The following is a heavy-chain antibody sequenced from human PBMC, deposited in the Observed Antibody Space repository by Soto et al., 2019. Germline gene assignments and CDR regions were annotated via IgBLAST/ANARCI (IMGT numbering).Heavy chain of an antibody. Sequence: EVQMVETGGGLSQPGGSLRLSCAVSGFIVSSKYMTWVRQAPGKGLEWVSAIYTGGSTHYADSARGRFTISRDSSKNTLYLQMNSLRAEDAAVYYCTTYTGYGMDVWGQGNTVTVSS. D-gene: IGHD3-16*01. V-gene: IGHV3-53*02. J-gene: IGHJ6*02. CDR1: GFIVSSKY. CDR3: TTYTGYGMDV. CDR2: IYTGGST.